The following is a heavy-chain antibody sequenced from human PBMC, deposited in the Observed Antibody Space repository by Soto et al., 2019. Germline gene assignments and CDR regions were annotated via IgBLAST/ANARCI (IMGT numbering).Heavy chain of an antibody. CDR3: ARDRVAVATLDY. CDR2: VSYDGSNK. Sequence: QVQLVESGGGVVQPGRSLRLSCAASGFTFSSYAMHWVRQAPGKGLEWVAVVSYDGSNKYYADSVKGRFTISRDNSKNTLYLQMNSLRAEDTAVYYCARDRVAVATLDYWGQGTLVTVSS. CDR1: GFTFSSYA. J-gene: IGHJ4*02. V-gene: IGHV3-30-3*01. D-gene: IGHD6-19*01.